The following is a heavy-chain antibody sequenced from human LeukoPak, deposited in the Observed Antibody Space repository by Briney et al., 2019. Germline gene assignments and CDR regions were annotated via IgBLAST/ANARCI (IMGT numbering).Heavy chain of an antibody. Sequence: PSETLSLTCAVYGGSFSGYYWSWIRQPPGKGLEWIGEINHSGSTNYNPSLKSRVTISVDTSKNQFSLKLSSVTAADTAVYYCARALLVGATRRGYYYGMDVWGQGTTVTVSS. CDR3: ARALLVGATRRGYYYGMDV. CDR2: INHSGST. J-gene: IGHJ6*02. CDR1: GGSFSGYY. V-gene: IGHV4-34*01. D-gene: IGHD1-26*01.